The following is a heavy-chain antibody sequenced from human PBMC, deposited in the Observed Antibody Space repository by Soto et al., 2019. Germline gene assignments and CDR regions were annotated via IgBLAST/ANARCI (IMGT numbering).Heavy chain of an antibody. D-gene: IGHD2-21*01. CDR2: IRSKAYGGTT. J-gene: IGHJ4*02. CDR3: SSLGRGAMAIFR. CDR1: GFTFGDYA. Sequence: EVQVVESGGGLVQPGRSLRLSCTGSGFTFGDYAIRWSRQAPGKGLEWVGFIRSKAYGGTTENAASVKGRFTISRDDSKSISYLQMNSLKTEDTAVYYCSSLGRGAMAIFRWGQGTLVPVSS. V-gene: IGHV3-49*03.